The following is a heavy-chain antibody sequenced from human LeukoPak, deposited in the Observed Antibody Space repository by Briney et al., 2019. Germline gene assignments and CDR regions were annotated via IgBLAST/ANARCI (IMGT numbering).Heavy chain of an antibody. D-gene: IGHD3-16*01. CDR3: ARNYD. CDR1: GFTFSSNW. J-gene: IGHJ4*02. Sequence: SGGSLRRSCTASGFTFSSNWMTWVRQAPGKGLEWVANINQDGGEKYYVDSVKGRFTISRDNAKNSLYLQMNSLRAEDTAVYYCARNYDWGQGTLVTVSS. V-gene: IGHV3-7*04. CDR2: INQDGGEK.